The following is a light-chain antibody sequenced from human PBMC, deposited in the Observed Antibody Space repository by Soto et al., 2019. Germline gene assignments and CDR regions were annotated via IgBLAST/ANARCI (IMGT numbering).Light chain of an antibody. CDR2: DAY. Sequence: IQTNQPPSLLSAPVGDRITISNLASQSISTWLAWYQQRPGKAPKLLIYDAYSLESGVPSRFSGSGSGTEFTLTISSLQTDDSATYYCQQYSYYSCTFGQGTKVDI. V-gene: IGKV1-5*01. CDR1: QSISTW. J-gene: IGKJ1*01. CDR3: QQYSYYSCT.